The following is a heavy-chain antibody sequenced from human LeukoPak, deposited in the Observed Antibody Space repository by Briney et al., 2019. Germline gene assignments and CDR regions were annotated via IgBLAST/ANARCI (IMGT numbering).Heavy chain of an antibody. Sequence: HTGGSLRLSCAASGFTVSSNYMSWIRQAPGKGLEWVSAISGSGGSTYYADSVKGRFTISRDNSKNTLYLQMNSLRAEDTAVYYCAKYGSGSFLSFVNSMRKYNWFDPWGQGTLVTVSS. D-gene: IGHD3-10*01. CDR1: GFTVSSNY. J-gene: IGHJ5*02. V-gene: IGHV3-23*01. CDR3: AKYGSGSFLSFVNSMRKYNWFDP. CDR2: ISGSGGST.